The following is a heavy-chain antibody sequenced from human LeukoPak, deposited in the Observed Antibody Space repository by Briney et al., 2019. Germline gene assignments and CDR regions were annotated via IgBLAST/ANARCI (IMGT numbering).Heavy chain of an antibody. J-gene: IGHJ4*02. CDR2: IRSKAYGGTT. CDR3: TRADSSYYDSSGYPLGFDY. Sequence: GGSLRLSCTASGFTFGDYAMSWVRQAPGKGLEWVGFIRSKAYGGTTEYAAPVKGRFTISRDDSKSIAYLQMNSLKTEDTAVYYCTRADSSYYDSSGYPLGFDYWGQGTLVTVSS. D-gene: IGHD3-22*01. V-gene: IGHV3-49*04. CDR1: GFTFGDYA.